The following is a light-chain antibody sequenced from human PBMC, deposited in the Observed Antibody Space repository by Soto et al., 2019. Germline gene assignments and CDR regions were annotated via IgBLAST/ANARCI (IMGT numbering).Light chain of an antibody. CDR2: GAS. J-gene: IGKJ1*01. CDR1: QSVRSN. V-gene: IGKV3-15*01. Sequence: EIVLTQSPATLSVSPGERATLSCRASQSVRSNLAWYQHKPGQAPRLLIYGASTRATGIPARFSGSGSGTEFTPTISSLQSEDFAVYYCQHYNNWPPWTLGQGTKVDIK. CDR3: QHYNNWPPWT.